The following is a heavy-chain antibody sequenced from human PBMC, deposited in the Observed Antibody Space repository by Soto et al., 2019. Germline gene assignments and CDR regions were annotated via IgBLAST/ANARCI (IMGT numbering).Heavy chain of an antibody. V-gene: IGHV1-3*01. CDR1: GYTFTSYA. D-gene: IGHD1-7*01. J-gene: IGHJ6*03. Sequence: ASVKVCSKACGYTFTSYAMHWVRQAPGQRLEWMGWINAGNGNTKYSQKFQGRVTITRDTSASTAYMELSSLRSEDTAVYYCARDNWNYQRGYYYYMDVWGKGTTVTVSS. CDR2: INAGNGNT. CDR3: ARDNWNYQRGYYYYMDV.